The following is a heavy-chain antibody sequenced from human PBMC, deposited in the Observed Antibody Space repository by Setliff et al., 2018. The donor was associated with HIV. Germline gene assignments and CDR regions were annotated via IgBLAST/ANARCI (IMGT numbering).Heavy chain of an antibody. J-gene: IGHJ4*02. V-gene: IGHV4-59*08. CDR2: LYYSGST. Sequence: PSETLSLTCIVSGASIRSYYWAWIRQSPGRGLQYLGHLYYSGSTNYNPSLKSRITISLDRSKNQFSLKLSSVTAADTAVYYCARLDCSSSSGFVDYWGQVSLVTVSS. CDR1: GASIRSYY. D-gene: IGHD2-2*01. CDR3: ARLDCSSSSGFVDY.